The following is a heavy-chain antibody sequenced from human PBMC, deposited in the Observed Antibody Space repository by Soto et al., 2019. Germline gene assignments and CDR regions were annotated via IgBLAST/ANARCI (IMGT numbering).Heavy chain of an antibody. CDR1: GYTFSSYW. CDR3: ARLGFNYDFLSGYYNVQHYYGIDV. Sequence: PGESLKISCKGSGYTFSSYWIGWVRQMPGKGLEWMGIIWPGDSDTRYSPSFQGQVTISADKSIATAYLQWSSLKASDTATYYCARLGFNYDFLSGYYNVQHYYGIDVWGQGTTVTVSS. D-gene: IGHD3-3*01. J-gene: IGHJ6*02. V-gene: IGHV5-51*03. CDR2: IWPGDSDT.